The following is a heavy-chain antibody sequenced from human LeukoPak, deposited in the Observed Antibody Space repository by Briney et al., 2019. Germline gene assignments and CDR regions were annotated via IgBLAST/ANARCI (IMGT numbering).Heavy chain of an antibody. Sequence: PGGSLRLSCAASGFTFSSYAMSWVRQAPGRGLEWVSFIYADGNTYYADSVKGRFTISRDISKNAVYLQMNSLRAEDTAVYYCARDSYGDANFDSWGQGTLVTVSS. D-gene: IGHD4-17*01. V-gene: IGHV3-23*03. CDR2: IYADGNT. CDR3: ARDSYGDANFDS. CDR1: GFTFSSYA. J-gene: IGHJ4*02.